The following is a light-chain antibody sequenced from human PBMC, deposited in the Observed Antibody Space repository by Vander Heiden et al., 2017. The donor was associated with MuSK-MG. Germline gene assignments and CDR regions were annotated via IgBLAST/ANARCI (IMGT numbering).Light chain of an antibody. CDR3: QQSYNTPWT. CDR1: QSISNY. CDR2: SAS. Sequence: DIQMTQSPSSLSASVGDRVTITCRASQSISNYLSWYQQKPGKAPNLLIYSASNFQSGVASRFSGSGSGTYFTLTISSLQPADFGTYYCQQSYNTPWTFGQGTQVEI. J-gene: IGKJ1*01. V-gene: IGKV1-39*01.